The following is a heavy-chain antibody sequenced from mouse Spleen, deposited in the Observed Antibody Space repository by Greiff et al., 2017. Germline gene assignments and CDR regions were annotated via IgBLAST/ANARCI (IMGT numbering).Heavy chain of an antibody. CDR2: INPGSGGT. Sequence: VQLQQSGAELVRPGTSVKVSCKASGYAFTNYLIEWVKQRPGQGLEWIGVINPGSGGTNYNEKFKGKATLTADKSSSTAYMQLSSLTSEDSAVYFCAREYYYGSRSAYWGQGTLVTVSA. CDR1: GYAFTNYL. V-gene: IGHV1-54*01. D-gene: IGHD1-1*01. J-gene: IGHJ3*01. CDR3: AREYYYGSRSAY.